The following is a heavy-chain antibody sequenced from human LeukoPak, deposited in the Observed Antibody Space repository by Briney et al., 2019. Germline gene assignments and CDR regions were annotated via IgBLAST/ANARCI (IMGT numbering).Heavy chain of an antibody. D-gene: IGHD6-19*01. CDR2: IYYSGST. V-gene: IGHV4-59*12. CDR1: GGSISSYY. J-gene: IGHJ4*02. CDR3: ARGPLIAVAGVIFDY. Sequence: SETLSLTCTVSGGSISSYYWSWIRQPPGKGLEWIGYIYYSGSTNYNPSLKSRVTISVDTSKNQFSLKLSSVSAADTAVYYCARGPLIAVAGVIFDYWGQGTLVTVSS.